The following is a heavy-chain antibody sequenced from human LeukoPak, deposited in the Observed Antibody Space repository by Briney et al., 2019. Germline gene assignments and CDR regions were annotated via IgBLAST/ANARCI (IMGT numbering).Heavy chain of an antibody. V-gene: IGHV4-59*01. CDR3: ARAHYYDSSGYYYDSDAFDI. Sequence: SETLSLTCTVSGGSISSYYWGWIRQPPGKGLEWIGYIYYSGSTNYNPSLKSRVTISVDTSKNQFSLKLSSVTAADTAVYYCARAHYYDSSGYYYDSDAFDIWGQGTMVTVSS. J-gene: IGHJ3*02. CDR1: GGSISSYY. D-gene: IGHD3-22*01. CDR2: IYYSGST.